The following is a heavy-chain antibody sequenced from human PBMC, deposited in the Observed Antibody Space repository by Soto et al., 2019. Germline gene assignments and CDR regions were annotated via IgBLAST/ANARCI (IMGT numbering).Heavy chain of an antibody. CDR3: AKDRRFSSGLGGLDV. D-gene: IGHD6-25*01. CDR2: ISGSGDNT. V-gene: IGHV3-23*01. J-gene: IGHJ6*02. Sequence: EVQLLESGGGLVQPGGSLRLSCAASGITFSSYAMRWVRQAPGKGLQWVSTISGSGDNTYYADSVKVRFTISRDNSKKTLHLQMHSLRDEDTAVYCCAKDRRFSSGLGGLDVWGLRTTVTVSS. CDR1: GITFSSYA.